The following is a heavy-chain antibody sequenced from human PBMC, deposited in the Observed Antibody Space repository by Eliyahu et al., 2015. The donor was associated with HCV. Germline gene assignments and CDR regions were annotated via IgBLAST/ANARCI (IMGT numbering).Heavy chain of an antibody. Sequence: EVQLVESGGGLVQPGGSLRLSCSASGITFXSYAMHWVRQAPGKGLGYVSAISSNGGSTYYADSVKGRFTISRDNSKNTLYLQMSSLRAEDTAVYYCVKEGIAASVGAFDIWGQGTMVTVSS. CDR1: GITFXSYA. D-gene: IGHD6-13*01. CDR2: ISSNGGST. J-gene: IGHJ3*02. CDR3: VKEGIAASVGAFDI. V-gene: IGHV3-64D*06.